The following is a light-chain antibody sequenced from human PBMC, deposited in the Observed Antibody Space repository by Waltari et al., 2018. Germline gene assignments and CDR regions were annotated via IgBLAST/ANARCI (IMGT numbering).Light chain of an antibody. J-gene: IGLJ2*01. V-gene: IGLV1-47*01. CDR3: ASWDDSLSGRI. Sequence: QSVPFQPPSASGTPGQRVTISCSGSSSNIGSNFVFWYQQFPERAPKLVIYSNNQRPSGVLDRFSGSKSGTSASLTISVLRSEDEADYYCASWDDSLSGRIFGGGTKLTVL. CDR2: SNN. CDR1: SSNIGSNF.